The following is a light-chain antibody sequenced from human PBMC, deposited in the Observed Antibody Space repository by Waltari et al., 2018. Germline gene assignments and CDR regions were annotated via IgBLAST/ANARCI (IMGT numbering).Light chain of an antibody. J-gene: IGLJ3*02. CDR3: GSWDSSLGIGV. CDR2: EDN. V-gene: IGLV1-51*01. CDR1: TPTIGHND. Sequence: QSVLTQAPSVSAAPGQTVTISCSGTTPTIGHNDVSWYQQLPGAAPKIVIYEDNRRPSGIPDRFSGSKSGASATLGITGLQTGDEADYYCGSWDSSLGIGVLGGGTRLTVL.